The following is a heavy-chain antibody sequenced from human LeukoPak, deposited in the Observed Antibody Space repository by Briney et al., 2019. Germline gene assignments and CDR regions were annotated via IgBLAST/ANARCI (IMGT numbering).Heavy chain of an antibody. CDR3: PSGGDFDY. Sequence: GGSLRLSCAASGFTFSSSSMNWVRQAPGKGLEWVSSISPTGNYIYYADSLKGRFTISRDNAKNSLDLQMNSLRAEDTAVYYCPSGGDFDYWGQPTLLTVSP. D-gene: IGHD4-17*01. CDR1: GFTFSSSS. V-gene: IGHV3-21*01. CDR2: ISPTGNYI. J-gene: IGHJ4*02.